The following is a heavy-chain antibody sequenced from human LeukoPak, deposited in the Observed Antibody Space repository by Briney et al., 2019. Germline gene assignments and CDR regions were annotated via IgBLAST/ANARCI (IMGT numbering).Heavy chain of an antibody. D-gene: IGHD1-1*01. J-gene: IGHJ5*02. CDR3: GRHVQAPSFDP. Sequence: SETLSLTCTVSGGSTTINGYYWAWIRQPPGKGLEWIGSIYYNGNTYYNPSLKSRVTISAGTSTNHFSLKLTSVTAADTAVYYCGRHVQAPSFDPWGQGTLVTVSS. CDR1: GGSTTINGYY. CDR2: IYYNGNT. V-gene: IGHV4-39*01.